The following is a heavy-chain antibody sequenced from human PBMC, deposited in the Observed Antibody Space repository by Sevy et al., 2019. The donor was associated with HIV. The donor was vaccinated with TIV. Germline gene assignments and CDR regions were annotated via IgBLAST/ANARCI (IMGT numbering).Heavy chain of an antibody. CDR1: GYTFTTYA. V-gene: IGHV7-4-1*02. CDR2: INTNTRNP. J-gene: IGHJ4*02. CDR3: ARNHEGSSGWYVHFDY. Sequence: DSVKVSCKASGYTFTTYAMSWVRQAPRQGLEGQGWINTNTRNPTYAQGFTGRFVFSLDTSVSTAYLQISRLKAEDTAVYYCARNHEGSSGWYVHFDYWGQGTLVTVSS. D-gene: IGHD6-19*01.